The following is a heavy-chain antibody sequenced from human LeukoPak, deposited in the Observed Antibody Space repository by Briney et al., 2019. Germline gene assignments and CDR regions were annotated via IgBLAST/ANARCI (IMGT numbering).Heavy chain of an antibody. CDR1: GYTFTDYY. J-gene: IGHJ4*02. CDR2: ISAYNGNT. D-gene: IGHD3-9*01. Sequence: ASVKVSCKASGYTFTDYYMHWVRQAPGQGLEWMGWISAYNGNTNYAQKLQGRVTMTTDTSTSTAYMELRSLRSDDTAVYYCARDVGMTGYPYDYWGQGTLVTVSS. V-gene: IGHV1-18*04. CDR3: ARDVGMTGYPYDY.